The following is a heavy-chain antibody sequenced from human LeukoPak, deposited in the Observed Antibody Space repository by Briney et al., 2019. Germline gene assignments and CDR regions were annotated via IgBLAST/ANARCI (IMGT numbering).Heavy chain of an antibody. D-gene: IGHD3-3*01. Sequence: SETLSLTCAVYGGSFSGYYWSWTRQPPGKGLEWIGEINHSGSTNYNPSLKSRVTISVDTSKNQLSLKLSSVTAADTAVYYCATRTYDFWSGGTGYYFDYWGQGTLVTVSS. CDR3: ATRTYDFWSGGTGYYFDY. CDR1: GGSFSGYY. V-gene: IGHV4-34*01. CDR2: INHSGST. J-gene: IGHJ4*02.